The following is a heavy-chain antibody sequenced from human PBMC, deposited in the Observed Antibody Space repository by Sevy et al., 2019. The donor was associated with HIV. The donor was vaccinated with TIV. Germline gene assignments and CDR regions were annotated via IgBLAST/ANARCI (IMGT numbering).Heavy chain of an antibody. CDR1: ADTFSSYA. D-gene: IGHD4-4*01. CDR2: IIPSFGTT. CDR3: ARGGIGDYSKYFEY. Sequence: ASVKVSCKASADTFSSYAINWVRQAPGQGLEWMGGIIPSFGTTKYGQRFQGRVTITAVESTSTAYMELSSLRSEDSAVFYCARGGIGDYSKYFEYWVQGPLVTVSS. J-gene: IGHJ4*02. V-gene: IGHV1-69*13.